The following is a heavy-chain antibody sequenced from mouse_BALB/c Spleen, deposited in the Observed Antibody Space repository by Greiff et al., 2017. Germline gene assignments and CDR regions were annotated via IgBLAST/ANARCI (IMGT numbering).Heavy chain of an antibody. J-gene: IGHJ2*01. CDR2: IDPANGNT. Sequence: EVQLQQSGAELVKPGASVKLSCTASGFNIKDTYMHWVKQRPEQGLEWIGRIDPANGNTKYDPKFQGKATITADTSSNTAYLQLSSLTSEDTAVYYCASTHISLYYFDYWGQGTTLTVSS. D-gene: IGHD2-1*01. V-gene: IGHV14-3*02. CDR3: ASTHISLYYFDY. CDR1: GFNIKDTY.